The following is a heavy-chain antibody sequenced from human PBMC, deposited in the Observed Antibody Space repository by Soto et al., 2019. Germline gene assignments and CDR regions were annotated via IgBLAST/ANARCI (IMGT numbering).Heavy chain of an antibody. CDR1: GYTFTSYG. V-gene: IGHV1-18*01. CDR2: ISAYNGNT. D-gene: IGHD3-10*01. CDR3: ARFREVRGVIIPYYFDY. J-gene: IGHJ4*02. Sequence: GASVKVSCKASGYTFTSYGISWVRQAPGQGLEWMGWISAYNGNTNYAQKLQGRVTMTTDTSTSTAYMELRSLRSDDTAVCYCARFREVRGVIIPYYFDYWGQGTLVTVSS.